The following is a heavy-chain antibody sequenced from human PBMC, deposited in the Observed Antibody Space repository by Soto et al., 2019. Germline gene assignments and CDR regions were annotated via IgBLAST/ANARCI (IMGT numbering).Heavy chain of an antibody. CDR3: ANPLDY. V-gene: IGHV3-23*01. CDR1: GFTFSSYA. Sequence: EVQLLESGGGLVQPGGSLRLSCAASGFTFSSYAMSWVRQAPGKGLEWVSAISGSGGSTYYADSVKGRFTISRDNSKNTLHLQRTRMGAEGRAVYYCANPLDYWGQGTLVTVSS. J-gene: IGHJ4*02. CDR2: ISGSGGST.